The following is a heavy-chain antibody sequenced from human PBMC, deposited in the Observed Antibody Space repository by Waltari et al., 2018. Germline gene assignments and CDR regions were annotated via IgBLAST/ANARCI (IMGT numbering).Heavy chain of an antibody. J-gene: IGHJ5*02. D-gene: IGHD5-18*01. CDR2: INHSGST. V-gene: IGHV4-34*01. Sequence: QVQLQQWGAGLLKPSETLSLTCAVYGGSFSGYYWSWIRQPPGKGLEWIGEINHSGSTNYNPSLKSRVTISVDTSKNQFSLKLSSVTAADTAVYYCARVTSPDTAPYGGWFDPWGQGTLVTVSS. CDR1: GGSFSGYY. CDR3: ARVTSPDTAPYGGWFDP.